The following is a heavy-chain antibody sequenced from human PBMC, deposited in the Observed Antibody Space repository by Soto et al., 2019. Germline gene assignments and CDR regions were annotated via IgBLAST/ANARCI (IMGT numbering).Heavy chain of an antibody. V-gene: IGHV3-15*01. Sequence: PGGSLRLSCAASGFTFSYAWMTWVRQAPGKGLEWVGRIKSKVEGGTTDYAVPVKDRFTISRDDSKTTLYLQMNSLKIEDTAVYYCTTNEYYDLLTSSYIYDMAVWGPGTTVTVSS. CDR2: IKSKVEGGTT. CDR3: TTNEYYDLLTSSYIYDMAV. J-gene: IGHJ6*02. D-gene: IGHD3-9*01. CDR1: GFTFSYAW.